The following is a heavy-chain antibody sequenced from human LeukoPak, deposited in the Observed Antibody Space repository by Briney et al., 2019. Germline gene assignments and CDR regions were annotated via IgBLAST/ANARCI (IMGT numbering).Heavy chain of an antibody. J-gene: IGHJ4*02. D-gene: IGHD5-18*01. CDR3: ARNSTWIQDF. V-gene: IGHV3-30-3*01. CDR2: ISYDGSNK. Sequence: GRSLRLSCAASGFTFSSYAMHWVRQAPGKGLEWVAVISYDGSNKYYADSVKGRITISRDNSKNTVYLQMNSRRGEDTAVYYYARNSTWIQDFWGQGTLVTVSS. CDR1: GFTFSSYA.